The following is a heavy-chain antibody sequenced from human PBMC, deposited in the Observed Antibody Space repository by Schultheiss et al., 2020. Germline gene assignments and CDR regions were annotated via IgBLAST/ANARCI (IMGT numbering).Heavy chain of an antibody. CDR2: TYYRSKWYY. CDR1: GDSVSSNSAA. Sequence: SETLSLTCAISGDSVSSNSAAWNWIRQSPSRGLEWLGRTYYRSKWYYDYAVSVKSRITINPDTSKNQFSLQLNSVTPEDTAVYYCARGRNGDYGYYYYGMDVWGQGTTVTVSS. CDR3: ARGRNGDYGYYYYGMDV. J-gene: IGHJ6*02. D-gene: IGHD4-17*01. V-gene: IGHV6-1*01.